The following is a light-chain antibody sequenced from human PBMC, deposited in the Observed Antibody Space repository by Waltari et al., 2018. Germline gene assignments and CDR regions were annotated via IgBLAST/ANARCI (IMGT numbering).Light chain of an antibody. CDR2: GAS. CDR3: QQSGTSHS. V-gene: IGKV3-20*01. Sequence: EIVLTQSPATLSLSPGDRSTLSCWANQTVRSNYLAWYQQKPGQAPRLLFYGASTRATGIPDRFSGSGSGTDFTLTIDRLEPEDFAVYYCQQSGTSHSFGQGTKLEI. CDR1: QTVRSNY. J-gene: IGKJ2*03.